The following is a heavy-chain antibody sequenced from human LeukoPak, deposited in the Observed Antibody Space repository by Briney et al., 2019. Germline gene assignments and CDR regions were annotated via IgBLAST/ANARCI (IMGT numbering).Heavy chain of an antibody. CDR2: ISYDGSNK. CDR3: ARDRPAARRKLTFDY. D-gene: IGHD6-6*01. Sequence: GGSLRLSCAASGFTFSSYWMSWVRQAPGKGLEWVAVISYDGSNKKYADSVKGRFTISRDNSKNTLYLQMNSLRAEDTAVYYCARDRPAARRKLTFDYWGQGTLVTVSS. CDR1: GFTFSSYW. V-gene: IGHV3-30*14. J-gene: IGHJ4*02.